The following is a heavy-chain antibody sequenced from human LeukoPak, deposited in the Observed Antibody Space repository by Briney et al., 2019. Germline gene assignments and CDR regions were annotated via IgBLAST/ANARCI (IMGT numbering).Heavy chain of an antibody. CDR3: ARGLPRGDAFDI. D-gene: IGHD3-16*01. Sequence: SETLSLTCTVSGGSISSGSYYWSWIRQPPGKGLEWIGYIYYSGSTNYNPSLKSRVTISVDTSKNQFSLKLSSVTAADTAVYYCARGLPRGDAFDIWGQGTMVTVSS. CDR2: IYYSGST. CDR1: GGSISSGSYY. J-gene: IGHJ3*02. V-gene: IGHV4-61*01.